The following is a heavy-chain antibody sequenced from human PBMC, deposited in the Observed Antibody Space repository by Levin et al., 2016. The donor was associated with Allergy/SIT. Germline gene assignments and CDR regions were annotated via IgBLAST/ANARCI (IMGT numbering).Heavy chain of an antibody. J-gene: IGHJ4*02. CDR3: ARSRVITGYFDY. Sequence: SETLSLTCAVYGGSFSGYYWSWIRQPPGKGLEWIGEINHSGSTNYNPSLKSRVTISVDTSKNQFSLKLSSVTAADTAVYYCARSRVITGYFDYWGQGTLVTVSS. V-gene: IGHV4-34*01. CDR1: GGSFSGYY. CDR2: INHSGST. D-gene: IGHD3-22*01.